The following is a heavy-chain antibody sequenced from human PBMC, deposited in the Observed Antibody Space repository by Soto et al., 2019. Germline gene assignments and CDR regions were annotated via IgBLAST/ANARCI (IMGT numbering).Heavy chain of an antibody. CDR2: IYYSGST. D-gene: IGHD3-3*01. CDR3: ARTYYDFWSGPYYYYYYMDV. J-gene: IGHJ6*03. Sequence: PSETLSLTCTVSGGSISSSSYYWGWIRQPPGKGLEWIGSIYYSGSTYYNPSLKSRVTISVDTSKNQFSLKLSSVTAADTAVYYCARTYYDFWSGPYYYYYYMDVWGKGTTVTVSS. CDR1: GGSISSSSYY. V-gene: IGHV4-39*01.